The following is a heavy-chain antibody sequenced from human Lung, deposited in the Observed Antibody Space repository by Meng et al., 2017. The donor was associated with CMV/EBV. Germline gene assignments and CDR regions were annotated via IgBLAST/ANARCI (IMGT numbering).Heavy chain of an antibody. V-gene: IGHV3-66*02. CDR1: GLTVNNNF. Sequence: GESLKISCAASGLTVNNNFLTWVRQAPGKGLEWVSVMYSGGSTYYTDSVKGRFTLSRDKSKNTLYLQMNRLRVEDTGVYYCVKDMYWDQSYHGMDVWGQGTXVTVYS. J-gene: IGHJ6*02. CDR2: MYSGGST. CDR3: VKDMYWDQSYHGMDV. D-gene: IGHD2-8*02.